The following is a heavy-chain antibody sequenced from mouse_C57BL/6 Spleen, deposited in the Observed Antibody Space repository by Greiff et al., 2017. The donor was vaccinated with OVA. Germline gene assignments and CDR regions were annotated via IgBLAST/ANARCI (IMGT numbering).Heavy chain of an antibody. CDR3: ARSGAYYSNYGKDY. D-gene: IGHD2-5*01. CDR1: GYTFTSYW. CDR2: INPSNGGT. Sequence: QVQLKQPGPELVKPGASVKLSCKASGYTFTSYWMHWVKQRPGQGLEWIGNINPSNGGTNYNEKFKSKATLTVDKSSSTAYMQLSSLTSEDSSVNYCARSGAYYSNYGKDYWGQGTTLTVSS. V-gene: IGHV1-53*01. J-gene: IGHJ2*01.